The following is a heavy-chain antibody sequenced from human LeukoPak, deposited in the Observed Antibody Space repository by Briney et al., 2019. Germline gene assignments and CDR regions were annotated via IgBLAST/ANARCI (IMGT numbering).Heavy chain of an antibody. D-gene: IGHD4-17*01. CDR3: ARGAHYGDYV. Sequence: SQTLSLTCTVSGGSISSGSYYWSWIRQPAGKGLEWIGRIYTSGSTNYNPSLKSRVTISVDTSKNQFSLKLSSVTAADTAVYYCARGAHYGDYVWGQGTLVTVSS. J-gene: IGHJ4*02. CDR1: GGSISSGSYY. CDR2: IYTSGST. V-gene: IGHV4-61*02.